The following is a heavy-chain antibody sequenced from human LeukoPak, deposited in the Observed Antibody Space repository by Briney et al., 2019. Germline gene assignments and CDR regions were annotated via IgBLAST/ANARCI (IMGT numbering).Heavy chain of an antibody. CDR1: GGSISSGSYY. Sequence: KPSETLSLTCTVSGGSISSGSYYWSWIRQPAGKGLEWIGRIYTSGSTNYNPSLKSRVTISVDTSKNQFSLKLSSVTAADTAVYYCARENSNYVFDHWGQGTLVTVSS. CDR3: ARENSNYVFDH. D-gene: IGHD4-11*01. V-gene: IGHV4-61*02. J-gene: IGHJ4*02. CDR2: IYTSGST.